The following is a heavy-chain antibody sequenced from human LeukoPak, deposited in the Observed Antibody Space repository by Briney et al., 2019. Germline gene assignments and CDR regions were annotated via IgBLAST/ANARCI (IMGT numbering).Heavy chain of an antibody. Sequence: PSETLSLTCTVSGGSISNYYWSWIRQPPGKGLEWIGYIYYSGSTKYNPSLKSRVTMSVDMSKNQFSLKLSSVTAADTAVYYCASSTSGWHDYWGQGTLVTVSS. J-gene: IGHJ4*02. V-gene: IGHV4-59*01. CDR1: GGSISNYY. CDR2: IYYSGST. D-gene: IGHD6-19*01. CDR3: ASSTSGWHDY.